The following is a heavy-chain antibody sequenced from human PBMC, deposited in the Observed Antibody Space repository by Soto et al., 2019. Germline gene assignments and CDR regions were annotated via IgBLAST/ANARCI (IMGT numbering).Heavy chain of an antibody. Sequence: SETLSLTCTVSGGSISSGGYYWSWIRQHPGKGLEWIGYIYYSGSTYYNPSLKSRVTISVDTSKNQFSLKLSSVTAADTAVYSCARVYSWAGTENAGYYANCGQGTMVTVSS. J-gene: IGHJ4*02. V-gene: IGHV4-31*03. D-gene: IGHD3-16*01. CDR1: GGSISSGGYY. CDR2: IYYSGST. CDR3: ARVYSWAGTENAGYYAN.